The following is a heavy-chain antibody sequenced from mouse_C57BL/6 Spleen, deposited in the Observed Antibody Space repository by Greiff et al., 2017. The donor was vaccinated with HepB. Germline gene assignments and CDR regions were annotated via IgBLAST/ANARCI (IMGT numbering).Heavy chain of an antibody. D-gene: IGHD3-3*01. Sequence: QVHVKQSGAELVKPGASVKISCKASGYAFSSYWMNWVKQRPGKGLEWIGQIYPGDGDTNYNGKFKGKATLTADKSSSTAYMQLSSLTSEDSAVYFCARKGDEGYYAMDYWGQGTSVTVSS. CDR1: GYAFSSYW. J-gene: IGHJ4*01. CDR3: ARKGDEGYYAMDY. V-gene: IGHV1-80*01. CDR2: IYPGDGDT.